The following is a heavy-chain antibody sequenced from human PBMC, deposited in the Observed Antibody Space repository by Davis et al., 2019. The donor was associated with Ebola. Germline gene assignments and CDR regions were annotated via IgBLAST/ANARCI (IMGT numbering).Heavy chain of an antibody. V-gene: IGHV4-39*02. CDR2: IYYSGST. CDR3: ARDPSGGYLTLSNRAFDY. D-gene: IGHD3-22*01. J-gene: IGHJ4*02. CDR1: GGSISSSSYY. Sequence: MPSETLSLTCTVSGGSISSSSYYWGWIRQPPGKGLEWIGSIYYSGSTYYNPSLKSRVTISVDTSKNQFSLKLSSVTAADTAVYYCARDPSGGYLTLSNRAFDYWGQGSLVTVSS.